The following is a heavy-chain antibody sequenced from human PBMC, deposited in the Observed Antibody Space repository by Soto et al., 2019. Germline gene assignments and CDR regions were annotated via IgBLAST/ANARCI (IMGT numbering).Heavy chain of an antibody. Sequence: QVRLQESGPGLVKPSGTLSLTCAVSSGSIFSSNWWSWVRQPPGKGLEWIGETRNSGGANYNPSLQSRVTITVDRSKNHFFLELRSVTAAATAVYYCASHLVMSGTRGFDNWGLGALVTVSS. J-gene: IGHJ4*02. CDR3: ASHLVMSGTRGFDN. CDR2: TRNSGGA. D-gene: IGHD6-13*01. CDR1: SGSIFSSNW. V-gene: IGHV4-4*02.